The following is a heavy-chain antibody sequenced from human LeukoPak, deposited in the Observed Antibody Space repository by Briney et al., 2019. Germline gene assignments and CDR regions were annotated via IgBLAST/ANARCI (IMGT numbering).Heavy chain of an antibody. CDR2: INPNSGGT. Sequence: GASVKVSCKASGYTFTGYYMHWVRQAPGQGLEGMGRINPNSGGTNYAQKFQGRVTMTRDTSISTAYTALSRLRSDDTAVYYCARDLGVRYYYDSSGEFDYSGQGTLVTVSS. CDR1: GYTFTGYY. D-gene: IGHD3-22*01. V-gene: IGHV1-2*06. J-gene: IGHJ4*02. CDR3: ARDLGVRYYYDSSGEFDY.